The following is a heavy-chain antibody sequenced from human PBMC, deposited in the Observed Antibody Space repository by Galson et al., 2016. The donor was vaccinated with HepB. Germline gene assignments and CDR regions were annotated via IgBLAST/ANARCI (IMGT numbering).Heavy chain of an antibody. Sequence: SETLSLTCTVSDGSISGYYWSWIRQPPGKGLEWVGYINYIGTTNYSPSLKSRVSLSVDTSKNQFSLKLTSVTAADTAVYYCARGPADYYDRSAYKYYDYYYGMDVWGQGTTVTVSS. J-gene: IGHJ6*02. CDR2: INYIGTT. CDR3: ARGPADYYDRSAYKYYDYYYGMDV. V-gene: IGHV4-59*01. D-gene: IGHD3-22*01. CDR1: DGSISGYY.